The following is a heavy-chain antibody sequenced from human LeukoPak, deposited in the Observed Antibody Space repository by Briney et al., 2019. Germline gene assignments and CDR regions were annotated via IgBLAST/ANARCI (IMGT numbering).Heavy chain of an antibody. V-gene: IGHV1-69*13. D-gene: IGHD2-2*01. Sequence: AASVKVSCKASGGTFSSYASSWVRQAPGQGLEWMGGIIPIFGTANYAQKFQGRVTITADESTSTAYMELSSLRSEDMAVYYCARGVHQLLFATDAFDIWGQGTMVTVSS. CDR3: ARGVHQLLFATDAFDI. CDR1: GGTFSSYA. J-gene: IGHJ3*02. CDR2: IIPIFGTA.